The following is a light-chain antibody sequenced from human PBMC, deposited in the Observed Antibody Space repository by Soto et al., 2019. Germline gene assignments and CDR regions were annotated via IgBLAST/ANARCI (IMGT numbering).Light chain of an antibody. CDR3: RHYNSYGT. CDR1: QSISSW. V-gene: IGKV1-5*01. J-gene: IGKJ1*01. CDR2: HAS. Sequence: DIQMTQSPCTLSASVGDRVTITWRASQSISSWLAWYQQKPGKAPKILIYHASSLETGVPSRFSGSGSGTEFTLTGCILQPDNFAACYWRHYNSYGTFGQGTKV.